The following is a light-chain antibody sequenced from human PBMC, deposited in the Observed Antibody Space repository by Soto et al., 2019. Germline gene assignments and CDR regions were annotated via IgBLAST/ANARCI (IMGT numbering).Light chain of an antibody. J-gene: IGKJ4*01. CDR1: QGIASY. CDR3: QQLNSYPLT. CDR2: AAS. V-gene: IGKV1-9*01. Sequence: QLTQSPSSLSASVGDRVTITCRASQGIASYLAWYQQKPGQAPNLLIYAASTLQSGVPSRFSGSGSGTDFTLTISSLQPEDFATYYCQQLNSYPLTFVGGTKVDSK.